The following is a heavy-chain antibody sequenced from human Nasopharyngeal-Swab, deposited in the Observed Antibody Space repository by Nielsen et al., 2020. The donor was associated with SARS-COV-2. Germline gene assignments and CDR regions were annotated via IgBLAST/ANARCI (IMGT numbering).Heavy chain of an antibody. D-gene: IGHD1-26*01. CDR2: INPSGGST. Sequence: ASVKVSCKASGYTFTSYYMHWVRQAPGQGLEWMGIINPSGGSTSYAQKFQGRVTMTRDTSTSTVYMELSSLRSEDTAVYYCARDFRQRWELLHYYYYYGMDVWGQGTTVTVSS. CDR1: GYTFTSYY. CDR3: ARDFRQRWELLHYYYYYGMDV. V-gene: IGHV1-46*01. J-gene: IGHJ6*02.